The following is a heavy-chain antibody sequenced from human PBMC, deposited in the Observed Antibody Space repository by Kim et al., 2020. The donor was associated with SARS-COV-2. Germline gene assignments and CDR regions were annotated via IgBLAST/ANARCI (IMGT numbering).Heavy chain of an antibody. Sequence: SETLSLTCAVYGGSFSGYYWSWIRQPPGKGLEWIGEINHSGSTNYNPSLKSRVTISVDTSKNQFSLKLSSVTAADTAVYYCARGPRQVGGRVAGTRELDYWGQGTLVTVSS. J-gene: IGHJ4*02. CDR1: GGSFSGYY. V-gene: IGHV4-34*01. D-gene: IGHD6-19*01. CDR2: INHSGST. CDR3: ARGPRQVGGRVAGTRELDY.